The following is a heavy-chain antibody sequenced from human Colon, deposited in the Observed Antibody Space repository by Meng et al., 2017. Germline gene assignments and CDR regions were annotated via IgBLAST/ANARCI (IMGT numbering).Heavy chain of an antibody. J-gene: IGHJ5*02. CDR3: ARRNSNNWFDP. CDR2: IFHSGTS. V-gene: IGHV4-4*02. D-gene: IGHD2/OR15-2a*01. CDR1: GASISGDDW. Sequence: VHLQEPRPGLVKPSGTLSLTSAVSGASISGDDWWSCVRQTPGKGLEWLGEIFHSGTSNYNPSLKSRVTISVDKSKNQFSLRLSSVTAADTAVYYCARRNSNNWFDPWGQGILVTVSS.